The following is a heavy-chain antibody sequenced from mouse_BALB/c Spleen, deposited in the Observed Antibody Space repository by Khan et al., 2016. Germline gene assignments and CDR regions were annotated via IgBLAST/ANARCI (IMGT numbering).Heavy chain of an antibody. Sequence: EVQLQESGPSLAKPSQTLSLTCSVTGDSITSGYWNWIRKFPGNRLEYMGYIRYSGNTYYNPFLKSRISITRDTSKNQHYLQLISVTTEDTATYYWARSNRNGAWFAYWGQGTLVTVSA. CDR2: IRYSGNT. D-gene: IGHD2-14*01. CDR3: ARSNRNGAWFAY. V-gene: IGHV3-8*02. CDR1: GDSITSGY. J-gene: IGHJ3*01.